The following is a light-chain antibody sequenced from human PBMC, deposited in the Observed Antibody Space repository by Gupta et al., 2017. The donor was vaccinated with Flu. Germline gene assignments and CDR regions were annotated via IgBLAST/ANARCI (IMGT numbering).Light chain of an antibody. V-gene: IGKV1-33*01. CDR3: QQDDTLST. Sequence: DIQMTQSPSSLSASVGDRVTITCQASQDISNYLNWYQQKPGKAPKLLIYDASKWETGVPSRFSGSGSGTDFTFTSSSRQPEDIATYYWQQDDTLSTFGHGTKVDIK. CDR2: DAS. J-gene: IGKJ3*01. CDR1: QDISNY.